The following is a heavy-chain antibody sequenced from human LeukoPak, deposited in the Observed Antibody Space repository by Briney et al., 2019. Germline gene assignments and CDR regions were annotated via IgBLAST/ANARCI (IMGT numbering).Heavy chain of an antibody. Sequence: PSETLSLTCTVSGGSISYYYWSWIRQPPGKGLEWIGYIYYSGSTNYNPSLKSRVTISVDTSKNQFSLKLSSVTAADTAVYYCARVTREGYYYDSSGYYPGAFDIWGQGTMVTVSS. CDR3: ARVTREGYYYDSSGYYPGAFDI. V-gene: IGHV4-59*01. CDR1: GGSISYYY. CDR2: IYYSGST. J-gene: IGHJ3*02. D-gene: IGHD3-22*01.